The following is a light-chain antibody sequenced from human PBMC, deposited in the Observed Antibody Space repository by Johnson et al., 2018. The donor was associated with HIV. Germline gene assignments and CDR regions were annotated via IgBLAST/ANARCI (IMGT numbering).Light chain of an antibody. CDR3: GTWDSSLSAYV. J-gene: IGLJ1*01. V-gene: IGLV1-51*02. CDR1: SSDMGNYA. CDR2: ENN. Sequence: QSVLTQPPTVSAAPGQKVTISCSGSSSDMGNYAVSWYQQLPGTAPKLLMYENNKRPSGIPDRFSGSKSGTSATLGITGLQTGDEADYYCGTWDSSLSAYVFGTGTKVTVL.